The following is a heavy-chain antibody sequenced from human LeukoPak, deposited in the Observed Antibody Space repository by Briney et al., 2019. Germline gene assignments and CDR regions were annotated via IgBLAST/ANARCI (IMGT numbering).Heavy chain of an antibody. CDR1: GFTFSSYG. D-gene: IGHD3-10*01. V-gene: IGHV3-23*01. Sequence: GGSLRLSCAASGFTFSSYGMSWVRQAPGKGLEWASVISGSGTNTYYADSVKGRFTISRDNSKNTLYLQMNSLRAEDTAVYYCAKGGSPVLYGSGRFDYWGQGTLVTVSS. J-gene: IGHJ4*02. CDR2: ISGSGTNT. CDR3: AKGGSPVLYGSGRFDY.